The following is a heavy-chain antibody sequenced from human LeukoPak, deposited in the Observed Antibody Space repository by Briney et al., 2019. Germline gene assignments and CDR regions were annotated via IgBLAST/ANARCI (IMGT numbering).Heavy chain of an antibody. Sequence: GGSLRLSCAASGFTFSSYWMNWARQAPGKGLEWVASINHNGNVNYYVESVKGRFTISRGNAKNSLYLQMSNLRGEDTAVYFCARGGGLDVWGQGATVTVSS. CDR3: ARGGGLDV. V-gene: IGHV3-7*03. J-gene: IGHJ6*02. CDR2: INHNGNVN. CDR1: GFTFSSYW. D-gene: IGHD3-16*01.